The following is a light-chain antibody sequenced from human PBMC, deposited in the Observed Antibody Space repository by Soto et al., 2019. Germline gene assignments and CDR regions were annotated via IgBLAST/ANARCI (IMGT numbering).Light chain of an antibody. J-gene: IGKJ1*01. CDR2: GTS. V-gene: IGKV3-15*01. Sequence: EIVMTQSPATLSVSPGERATLSCRASQSVSSNLAWYQQKPGQAPRLLIYGTSTRATGIPARFNGSGSGTKFTLTISSLQTEDFAVYYCQQYNNWPQTFGQGTKVEIK. CDR1: QSVSSN. CDR3: QQYNNWPQT.